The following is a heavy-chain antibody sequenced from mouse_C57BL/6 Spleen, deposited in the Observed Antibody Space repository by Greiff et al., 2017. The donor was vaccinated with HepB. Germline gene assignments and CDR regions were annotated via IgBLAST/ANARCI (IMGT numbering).Heavy chain of an antibody. D-gene: IGHD4-1*01. J-gene: IGHJ1*03. Sequence: EVQRVESGGGLVQPGGSLKLSCAASGFTFSDYGMAWVRQAPRKGPEWVAFISNLAYSIYYADTVTGRFTISRENAKNTLYLEMSSLRSEDTAMYYCARRANWDRNWYFDVWGTGTTVTVSS. CDR2: ISNLAYSI. V-gene: IGHV5-15*01. CDR1: GFTFSDYG. CDR3: ARRANWDRNWYFDV.